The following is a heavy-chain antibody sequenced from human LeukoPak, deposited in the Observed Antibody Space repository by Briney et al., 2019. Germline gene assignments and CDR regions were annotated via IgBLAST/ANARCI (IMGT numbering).Heavy chain of an antibody. Sequence: GGSLRLSCAASGFTFSSYWMSWVRQAPGKGLEWVANIKQDGSEKYYVDSVKGRFTISRDNAKNSLYLQMNSLRAEDTAVYYCARPLASGYIDAFDIWRQGTMVTVSS. CDR3: ARPLASGYIDAFDI. CDR1: GFTFSSYW. CDR2: IKQDGSEK. J-gene: IGHJ3*02. D-gene: IGHD3-22*01. V-gene: IGHV3-7*03.